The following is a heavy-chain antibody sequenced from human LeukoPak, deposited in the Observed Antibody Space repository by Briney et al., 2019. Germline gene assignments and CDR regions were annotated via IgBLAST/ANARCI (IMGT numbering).Heavy chain of an antibody. CDR2: IIPILGTA. D-gene: IGHD3-10*01. CDR3: ATAPDRHYYGSGRSLDY. V-gene: IGHV1-69*13. CDR1: GGTFSSYA. Sequence: SVKVSCKASGGTFSSYAISWVRQAPGQGLEWMGGIIPILGTANYAQKFQGRVTITADESTSTAYMELSSLRSEDTAVYYCATAPDRHYYGSGRSLDYWGQGTLVTVSS. J-gene: IGHJ4*02.